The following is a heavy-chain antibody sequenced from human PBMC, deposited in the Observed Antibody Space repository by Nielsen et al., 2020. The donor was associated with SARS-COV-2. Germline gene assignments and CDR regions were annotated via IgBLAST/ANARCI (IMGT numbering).Heavy chain of an antibody. D-gene: IGHD4-17*01. CDR3: ARDLSEYGDLYDY. CDR1: GFTFSSYE. Sequence: GGSLRLSCAASGFTFSSYEMNWVRQAPGKGLEWVSYISSSSSYIYYADSVKGRFTISRDNAKNSLYLQMNSLRAEDTAVYYCARDLSEYGDLYDYWGQGTLVTVSS. J-gene: IGHJ4*02. CDR2: ISSSSSYI. V-gene: IGHV3-21*05.